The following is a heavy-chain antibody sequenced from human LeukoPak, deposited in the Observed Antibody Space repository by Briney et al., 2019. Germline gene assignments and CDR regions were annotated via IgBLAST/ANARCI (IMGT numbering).Heavy chain of an antibody. J-gene: IGHJ6*02. CDR1: GFTFSSYA. V-gene: IGHV3-30-3*01. CDR3: ARVEYWGSKIYYYGMDV. Sequence: GGSLRLSCAASGFTFSSYAMHWVRQAPGKGLEWVAVISYDGSNKYYADSVKGRFTISRDNSKNTLHLQMNSLRAEDTAVYYCARVEYWGSKIYYYGMDVWGRGTTVTVSS. CDR2: ISYDGSNK. D-gene: IGHD2-8*02.